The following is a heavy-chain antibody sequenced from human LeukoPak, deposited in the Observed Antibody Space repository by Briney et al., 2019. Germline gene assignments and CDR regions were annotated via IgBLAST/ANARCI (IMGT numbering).Heavy chain of an antibody. CDR1: GLTFSNAY. CDR3: TTGGPHYDGYPLDF. J-gene: IGHJ4*02. V-gene: IGHV3-15*01. CDR2: IKSNVDGGTT. D-gene: IGHD3-16*01. Sequence: GGSMRLSCAASGLTFSNAYMSWVRQAPGKGLEWVGRIKSNVDGGTTGYAEPVKGRFTISRDDSKNTLYLQMNSLKSEDTAVYYCTTGGPHYDGYPLDFWGPGTLATVSS.